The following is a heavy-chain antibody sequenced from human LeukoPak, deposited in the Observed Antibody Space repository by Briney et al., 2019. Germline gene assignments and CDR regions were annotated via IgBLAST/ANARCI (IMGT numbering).Heavy chain of an antibody. Sequence: GGSVRLSCAASGFTFSSYAMSWVRQAPGKGLESVSAISGSGGSTYYADSVKGRFTISRDNSKNTLYLQMNSLRAEDTAVYYCANVASATVTTFDYWGQGTLVTVSS. V-gene: IGHV3-23*01. CDR3: ANVASATVTTFDY. CDR1: GFTFSSYA. D-gene: IGHD4-17*01. J-gene: IGHJ4*02. CDR2: ISGSGGST.